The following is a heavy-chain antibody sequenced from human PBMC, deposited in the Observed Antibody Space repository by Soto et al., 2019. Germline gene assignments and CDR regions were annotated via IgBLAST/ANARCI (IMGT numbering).Heavy chain of an antibody. V-gene: IGHV2-5*02. Sequence: QITLKESGPTLVKPTQTLTLTCTFSGFSLSTSGVSVGWIRQPPGKALVWLALIYWDDDKRHSPSLKSRLTSDKDRSKNRGVLTMTTMDLGDTDTYYCANSDRQTGDFDYWGQGTLVTVSS. J-gene: IGHJ4*02. CDR1: GFSLSTSGVS. D-gene: IGHD1-26*01. CDR3: ANSDRQTGDFDY. CDR2: IYWDDDK.